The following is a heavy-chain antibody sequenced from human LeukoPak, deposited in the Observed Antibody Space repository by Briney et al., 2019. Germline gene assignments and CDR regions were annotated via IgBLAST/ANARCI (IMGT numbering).Heavy chain of an antibody. CDR3: ARGMNGGRTPDY. J-gene: IGHJ4*02. D-gene: IGHD2-15*01. Sequence: SESLSLTCAGSGGSFSGYYWSWIRQPPGKGLEWIGEINDSGSTNYNPSLKSRVTISVDTSKNQFSLKLSSVSAADTAVYYCARGMNGGRTPDYWGQGPLVTVSS. CDR1: GGSFSGYY. CDR2: INDSGST. V-gene: IGHV4-34*01.